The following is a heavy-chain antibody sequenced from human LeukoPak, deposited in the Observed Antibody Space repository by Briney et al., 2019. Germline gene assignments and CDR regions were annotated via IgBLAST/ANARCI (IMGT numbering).Heavy chain of an antibody. Sequence: ASVKVSCKASGYTFTGYYMHWVRQAPGQGLEWMGWINPNSGGTNYAQKFQGWVTMTRDTSISTAYMELSRLRSDDTAVYYCARDHRTESDGYYFVNELWYFDLWGRGTLVTVSS. CDR2: INPNSGGT. J-gene: IGHJ2*01. V-gene: IGHV1-2*04. CDR1: GYTFTGYY. D-gene: IGHD3-22*01. CDR3: ARDHRTESDGYYFVNELWYFDL.